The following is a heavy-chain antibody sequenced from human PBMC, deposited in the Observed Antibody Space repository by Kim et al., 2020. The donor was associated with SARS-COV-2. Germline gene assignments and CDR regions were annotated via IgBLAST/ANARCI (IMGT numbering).Heavy chain of an antibody. CDR2: ISSSSSTI. D-gene: IGHD6-13*01. Sequence: GGSLRLSCAASGFTFSSYSMNWVRQAPGKGLEWVSYISSSSSTIYYADSVKGRFTISRDNAKNSLYLQMNSLRDEDTAVYYCASSPGGAATDHYYYGMDVWGQGTTVTVSS. CDR3: ASSPGGAATDHYYYGMDV. J-gene: IGHJ6*02. CDR1: GFTFSSYS. V-gene: IGHV3-48*02.